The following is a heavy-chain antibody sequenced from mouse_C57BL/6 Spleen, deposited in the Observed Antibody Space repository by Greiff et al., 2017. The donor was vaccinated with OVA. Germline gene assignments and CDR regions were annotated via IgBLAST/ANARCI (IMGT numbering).Heavy chain of an antibody. J-gene: IGHJ1*03. CDR3: AREGNDGYYVGYFDV. Sequence: EVKLVESGPGLVKPSQSLSLTCSVTGYSITSGYYWNWIRQFPGNKLEWMGYISYDGSNNYNPSLKNRISITRDTSKNQFFLKLNSVTTEDTATYYCAREGNDGYYVGYFDVWGTGTTVTVSS. CDR2: ISYDGSN. CDR1: GYSITSGYY. D-gene: IGHD2-3*01. V-gene: IGHV3-6*01.